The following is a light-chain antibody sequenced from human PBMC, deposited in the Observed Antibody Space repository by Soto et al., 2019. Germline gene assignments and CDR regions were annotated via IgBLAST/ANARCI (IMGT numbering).Light chain of an antibody. J-gene: IGKJ4*01. CDR1: QSVSSAN. CDR2: DAS. V-gene: IGKV3D-20*01. Sequence: EIVLTQSPATLSLSPGERATLSCGASQSVSSANLAWYQQKPGLAPRLLIYDASSRATGIPDRFSGSGSGTDFTLTISRLEHEDFAVYYCQQYGRSPLTFGGGTKVEIK. CDR3: QQYGRSPLT.